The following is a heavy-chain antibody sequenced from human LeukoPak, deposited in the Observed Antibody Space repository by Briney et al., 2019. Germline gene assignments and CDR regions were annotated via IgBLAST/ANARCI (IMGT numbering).Heavy chain of an antibody. CDR2: ISWNSGSI. CDR1: GFTFDDYA. J-gene: IGHJ5*02. V-gene: IGHV3-9*01. Sequence: GGSLRLSCAASGFTFDDYAMHWVRQAPGKGLEWVSGISWNSGSIGYADSVKGRFTISRDNSKNTLYLQMNSLRAEDTAVYYCAKDVLGGLDPWGQGTLVTVSS. CDR3: AKDVLGGLDP. D-gene: IGHD2-8*01.